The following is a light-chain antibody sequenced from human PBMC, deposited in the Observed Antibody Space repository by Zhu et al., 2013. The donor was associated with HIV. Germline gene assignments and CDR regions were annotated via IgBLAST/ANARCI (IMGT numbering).Light chain of an antibody. J-gene: IGLJ3*02. Sequence: SYVLTQPPSVSVAPGKTATITCGGDNIGSKSLYWYQHKPGQAPVLVFYDDVDRPSGIPERFSGSKSGSEATLTITRVEAGDEADYYCQVWDSGSDHWVFGGGTKVTVL. CDR2: DDV. CDR1: NIGSKS. V-gene: IGLV3-21*03. CDR3: QVWDSGSDHWV.